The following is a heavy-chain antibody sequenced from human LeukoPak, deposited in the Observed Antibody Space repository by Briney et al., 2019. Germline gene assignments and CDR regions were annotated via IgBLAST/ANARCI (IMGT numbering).Heavy chain of an antibody. CDR2: IYYSGST. V-gene: IGHV4-39*01. CDR1: GGSIGSSGYY. Sequence: SETLSLTCTVSGGSIGSSGYYWGRIRQPPGKGLEWIGSIYYSGSTYYNPSLKSRVVISVDTSKKQLSLKLSSVTAADTAVYYCARHRDYVWGSYRFYYFDYWGQGTLVTVSS. CDR3: ARHRDYVWGSYRFYYFDY. J-gene: IGHJ4*02. D-gene: IGHD3-16*02.